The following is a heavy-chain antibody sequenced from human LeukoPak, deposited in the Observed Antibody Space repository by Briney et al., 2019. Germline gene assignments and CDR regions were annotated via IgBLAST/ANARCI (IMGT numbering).Heavy chain of an antibody. CDR1: GGTFSSYA. D-gene: IGHD5-24*01. CDR3: ARGEMATIMDY. CDR2: IIPIFGTA. J-gene: IGHJ4*02. Sequence: SVKVSCKASGGTFSSYAISWVRQAPGQGLEWMGGIIPIFGTANYAQEFQGRVTITADGSTSTAYMELSSLRSEDTAVYYCARGEMATIMDYWGQGTLVTVSS. V-gene: IGHV1-69*01.